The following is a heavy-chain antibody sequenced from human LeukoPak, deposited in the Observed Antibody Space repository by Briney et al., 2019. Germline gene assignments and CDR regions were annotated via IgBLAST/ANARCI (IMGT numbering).Heavy chain of an antibody. CDR1: GGSITPYY. CDR2: IHTSGIT. Sequence: SETLSLTCTVSGGSITPYYYYWIRQPAGKGLEYIGRIHTSGITNYNPSLKSRVTISVDKSNNYFPLKLSSVTAADTAVYYCARDFSSSWYAFDIWGQGTMVIVSS. CDR3: ARDFSSSWYAFDI. V-gene: IGHV4-4*07. D-gene: IGHD6-13*01. J-gene: IGHJ3*02.